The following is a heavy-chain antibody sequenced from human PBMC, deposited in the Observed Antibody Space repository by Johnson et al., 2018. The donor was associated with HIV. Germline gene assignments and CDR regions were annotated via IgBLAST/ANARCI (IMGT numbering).Heavy chain of an antibody. CDR3: AREIPQQCLVRRGAFDI. Sequence: QVQLVESGGGVVQPGRSLRLSCAASGFTLSNYGMHWVRQAPGKGLEWVAVIWHDGSNKYYADSVKGRFTISRDNSKNTLYLQMNSLRAEDTAVYYCAREIPQQCLVRRGAFDIWGQGTMVTVSS. D-gene: IGHD6-19*01. J-gene: IGHJ3*02. CDR1: GFTLSNYG. V-gene: IGHV3-33*01. CDR2: IWHDGSNK.